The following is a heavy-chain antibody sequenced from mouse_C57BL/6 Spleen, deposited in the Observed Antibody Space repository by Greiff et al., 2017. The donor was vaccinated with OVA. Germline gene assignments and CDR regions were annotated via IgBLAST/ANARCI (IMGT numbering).Heavy chain of an antibody. CDR3: ARDYYGSSLTFFAY. D-gene: IGHD1-1*01. V-gene: IGHV1-78*01. CDR1: GYTFNEQT. Sequence: QVQLQQSDAELVKPGASVKISCKVSGYTFNEQTIHWMKQRPEQGLEWIGYIYPRDGSTKYNNKFKCQATLTADKSSSTAYMQLNSLTSEDSAVYFCARDYYGSSLTFFAYWGQGTLVTVSA. CDR2: IYPRDGST. J-gene: IGHJ3*01.